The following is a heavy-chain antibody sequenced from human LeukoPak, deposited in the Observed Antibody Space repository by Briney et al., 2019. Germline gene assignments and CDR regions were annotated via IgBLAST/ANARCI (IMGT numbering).Heavy chain of an antibody. Sequence: SETLSLTCAVCGSFSGYYWSWIRQPPGKGLEWIGEINHSGSTNYNPSLKSRVTISVDTSKNQFSLKLSSVTAADTAVYYCARGADFWSGYSPFNYWGQGTLVTVSS. CDR1: GSFSGYY. D-gene: IGHD3-3*01. CDR3: ARGADFWSGYSPFNY. J-gene: IGHJ4*02. V-gene: IGHV4-34*01. CDR2: INHSGST.